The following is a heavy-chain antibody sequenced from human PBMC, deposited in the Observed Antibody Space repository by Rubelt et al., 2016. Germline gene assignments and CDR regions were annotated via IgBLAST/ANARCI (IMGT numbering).Heavy chain of an antibody. D-gene: IGHD3-10*01. CDR2: MHANDGDT. J-gene: IGHJ4*02. Sequence: QVQLVQSGAEVKKPGASVKVSCKTSGYTFTDYDINWVRQTTGQRLEWMGWMHANDGDTGYAQKFQARVTMTRDTSISKAYMELSSLTSEDTAVYYCARSKALVIDFDYWGQGTLVTVSS. V-gene: IGHV1-8*01. CDR3: ARSKALVIDFDY. CDR1: GYTFTDYD.